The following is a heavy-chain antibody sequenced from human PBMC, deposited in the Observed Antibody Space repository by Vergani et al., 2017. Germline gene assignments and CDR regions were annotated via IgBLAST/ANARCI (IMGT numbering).Heavy chain of an antibody. J-gene: IGHJ4*02. D-gene: IGHD3-22*01. CDR2: ISSSSSYI. CDR1: GFTFSSYS. V-gene: IGHV3-21*01. CDR3: ARDLFYYDSSVYYSDFFDY. Sequence: EVQLVESGGGLVKPGGSLRLSCAASGFTFSSYSMNWVRQAPGKGLEWVSSISSSSSYIYYANSVKGRFTISRDNAKNSLYLQMNSLRAEDTAVYYCARDLFYYDSSVYYSDFFDYWGQGTLVTVSS.